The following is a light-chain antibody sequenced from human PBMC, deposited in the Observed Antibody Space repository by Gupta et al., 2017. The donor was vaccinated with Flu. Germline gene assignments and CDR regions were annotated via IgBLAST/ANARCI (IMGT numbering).Light chain of an antibody. CDR3: QQTYSTPWT. CDR2: GAS. J-gene: IGKJ1*01. CDR1: QIISTY. Sequence: HLTQSPSSSSASVGDSVTVNCRASQIISTYLTWYQQRPGKAPNLLIYGASTLQTGVPSRFSGSGSGTDFTLTINGLQPEDVAIYYCQQTYSTPWTFGRGTKVDI. V-gene: IGKV1-39*01.